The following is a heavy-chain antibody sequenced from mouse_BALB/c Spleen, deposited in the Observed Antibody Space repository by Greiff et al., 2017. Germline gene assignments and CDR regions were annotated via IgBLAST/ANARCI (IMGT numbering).Heavy chain of an antibody. J-gene: IGHJ2*01. D-gene: IGHD2-1*01. Sequence: VQLQQSGPELVKPGASVKISCKASGYSFPGYFMNWVMQSHGKSLEWIGRINPYNGDTFYNQKFKGKATLTVDKSSSTAHMELRSLASEDSAVYYCASAYGNYVGYFDYWGQGTTLTVSS. CDR2: INPYNGDT. CDR3: ASAYGNYVGYFDY. CDR1: GYSFPGYF. V-gene: IGHV1-20*02.